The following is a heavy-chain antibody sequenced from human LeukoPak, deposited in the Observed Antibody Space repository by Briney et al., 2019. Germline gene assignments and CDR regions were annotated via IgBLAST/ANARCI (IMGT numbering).Heavy chain of an antibody. V-gene: IGHV4-59*01. CDR1: GGSISSYY. Sequence: SETLSLTCTVPGGSISSYYWSWIRQPPGKGLEWIGYIYYSGSTNYNPSLKSRVTISVDTSKNQFSLKLSSVTAADTAVYYCARGLGFGANWFDPWGQGTLVTVSS. CDR2: IYYSGST. CDR3: ARGLGFGANWFDP. J-gene: IGHJ5*02. D-gene: IGHD3-10*01.